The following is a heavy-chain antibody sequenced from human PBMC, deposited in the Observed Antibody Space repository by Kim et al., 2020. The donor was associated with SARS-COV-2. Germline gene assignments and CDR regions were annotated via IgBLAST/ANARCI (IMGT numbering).Heavy chain of an antibody. D-gene: IGHD2-2*01. Sequence: ASVKVSCKASGYTFTSYAMNWVRQAPGQGLEWMGWINTNTGNPTYAQGFTGRFVFPLDTSVSTAYLQISSLKAEDTAVYYCARDPGYCSSTSCSFRNNWFDPWGQKALVTSSS. CDR2: INTNTGNP. CDR1: GYTFTSYA. V-gene: IGHV7-4-1*02. CDR3: ARDPGYCSSTSCSFRNNWFDP. J-gene: IGHJ5*02.